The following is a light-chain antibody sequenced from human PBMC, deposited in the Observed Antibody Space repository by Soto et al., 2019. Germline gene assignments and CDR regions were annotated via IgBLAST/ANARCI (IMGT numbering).Light chain of an antibody. CDR1: SSDIGGYNY. J-gene: IGLJ2*01. CDR3: SSYGSTSTLV. CDR2: EVT. V-gene: IGLV2-14*01. Sequence: QSVLTQPASVSGSPGQSITLSCTGTSSDIGGYNYVSWYQQHPGKAPKLLIFEVTYRPSGVSDRFSGSKSGNTASLTIYGLQADDEADYYCSSYGSTSTLVFGGGTKVTVL.